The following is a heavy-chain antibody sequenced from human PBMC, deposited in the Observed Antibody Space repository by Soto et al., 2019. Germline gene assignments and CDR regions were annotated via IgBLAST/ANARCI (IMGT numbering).Heavy chain of an antibody. J-gene: IGHJ4*02. V-gene: IGHV4-59*08. D-gene: IGHD3-22*01. CDR2: IYYRGST. CDR1: GGSISSYY. CDR3: ARGWDVAYYYDSSGLAPFDY. Sequence: SSETLSLTCTVSGGSISSYYWSWVRQPPGKGLEWIGYIYYRGSTNYNPSLKSRVTISVDTSKNQFSLKLSSVTAADTAVYYCARGWDVAYYYDSSGLAPFDYWGQGTLVTVSS.